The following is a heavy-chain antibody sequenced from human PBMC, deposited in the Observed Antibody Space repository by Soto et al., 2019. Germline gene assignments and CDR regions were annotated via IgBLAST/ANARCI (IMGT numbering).Heavy chain of an antibody. Sequence: SETLSLTCTVSGGSISSGGYYCSWIRQHPGKGLEWIGYIYYSGSTYYNPSLKSRVTISVDTSNTQFSLKLSSVTAADTAVYDCARLHCSSTSCYQWVWFDPWGQGTLVTVSS. V-gene: IGHV4-31*03. D-gene: IGHD2-2*01. CDR1: GGSISSGGYY. CDR3: ARLHCSSTSCYQWVWFDP. J-gene: IGHJ5*02. CDR2: IYYSGST.